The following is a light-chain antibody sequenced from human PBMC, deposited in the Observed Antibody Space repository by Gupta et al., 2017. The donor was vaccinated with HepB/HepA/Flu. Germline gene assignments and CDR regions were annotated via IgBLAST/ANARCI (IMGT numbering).Light chain of an antibody. V-gene: IGLV1-40*01. CDR2: TNS. CDR3: QSYDSSLSGWV. Sequence: QSVLTQPPSVSGAPGQRVTISCTGSRPNIGAGYDVHWYQQLPGTAPKLLIYTNSDRPSGVPDRFAGSKSGTSASLAITGLQAEDEADYYCQSYDSSLSGWVFGTGTKVTVL. J-gene: IGLJ1*01. CDR1: RPNIGAGYD.